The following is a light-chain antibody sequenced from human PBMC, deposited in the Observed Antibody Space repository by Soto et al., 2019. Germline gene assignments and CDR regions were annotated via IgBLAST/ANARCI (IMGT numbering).Light chain of an antibody. CDR2: EVN. V-gene: IGLV2-8*01. CDR3: GSYAGSNNLGV. CDR1: SSDVGDYNY. Sequence: QSALTQPPSASGSPGQSVTISCTGTSSDVGDYNYVSWYQQHPGKAPKLIIYEVNKRPSGVPDRFSGSKSGNTASLTVSGLQAEDEAEYHCGSYAGSNNLGVFGGGTKLTVL. J-gene: IGLJ2*01.